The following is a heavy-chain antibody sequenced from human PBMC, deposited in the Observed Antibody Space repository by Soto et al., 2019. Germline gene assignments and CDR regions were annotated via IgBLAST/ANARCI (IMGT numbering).Heavy chain of an antibody. CDR2: ISGSGGST. CDR1: VFTFSSYA. J-gene: IGHJ3*02. D-gene: IGHD3-22*01. Sequence: PVGSLRLSCASSVFTFSSYAMSWVRQAPGKGLEWVSAISGSGGSTYYADSVKGRFTISRDNSKNTLYLQMNSLRAEDTAVYYCAKAGYDYYDSSGPGGRDAFDIWGQGTMVIVSS. V-gene: IGHV3-23*01. CDR3: AKAGYDYYDSSGPGGRDAFDI.